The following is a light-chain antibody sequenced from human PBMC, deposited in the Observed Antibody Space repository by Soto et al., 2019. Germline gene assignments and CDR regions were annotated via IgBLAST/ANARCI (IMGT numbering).Light chain of an antibody. Sequence: IVLTQSPVTLSLSPAERATLSXRASQSVSSSYLDGDQQKPGPAPRXXRDWASSRATFSPDMFSGSGSVTDFTLTSVRLEPEAFAVYSCQHYGTAPLTFGPGTKVEIK. V-gene: IGKV3-20*01. J-gene: IGKJ1*01. CDR3: QHYGTAPLT. CDR1: QSVSSSY. CDR2: WAS.